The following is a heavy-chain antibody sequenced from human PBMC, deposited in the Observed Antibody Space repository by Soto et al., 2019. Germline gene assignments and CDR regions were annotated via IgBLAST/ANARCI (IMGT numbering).Heavy chain of an antibody. J-gene: IGHJ4*02. CDR2: IGHSGYSI. CDR1: GFTFNNHA. CDR3: ARSDDKDILTGCYN. V-gene: IGHV3-23*01. Sequence: GGSLRLSCAASGFTFNNHAMAWVRQAPGKGLEWVSSIGHSGYSINYGDSVKGRFTISRDNSKNMVFLEMNGLRAEDTAVYYCARSDDKDILTGCYNWGQGALVTVPS. D-gene: IGHD3-9*01.